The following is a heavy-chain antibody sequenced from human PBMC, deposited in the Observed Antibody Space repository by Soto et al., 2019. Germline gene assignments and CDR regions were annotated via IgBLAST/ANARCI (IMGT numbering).Heavy chain of an antibody. J-gene: IGHJ4*02. D-gene: IGHD3-22*01. CDR2: ISPSSSSI. CDR1: GFTFSSYS. Sequence: EVQLVESGGGLVQPGGSLRLSCAASGFTFSSYSMHWVRQAPGKGLEWVSYISPSSSSIYYADFVNGRFTISRDKSKNSLYLQMNCLRASDTAVYYFARVAYYYDSSGYFYWGQGTLVTVSS. V-gene: IGHV3-48*01. CDR3: ARVAYYYDSSGYFY.